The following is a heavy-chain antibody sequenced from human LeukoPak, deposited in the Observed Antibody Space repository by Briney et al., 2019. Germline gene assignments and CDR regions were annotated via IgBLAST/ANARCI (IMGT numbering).Heavy chain of an antibody. V-gene: IGHV1-69*13. CDR1: GGTFSSYA. D-gene: IGHD3-3*01. Sequence: SVKVSCKASGGTFSSYAISWVRQAPGQGLEWMGGIIPIFGTANYAQKFQGRVTITADESTSTAYMELSSLRSEDTAVYYCARDNFWSGEKYYYYGMDVWGQGTTVTVSS. J-gene: IGHJ6*02. CDR3: ARDNFWSGEKYYYYGMDV. CDR2: IIPIFGTA.